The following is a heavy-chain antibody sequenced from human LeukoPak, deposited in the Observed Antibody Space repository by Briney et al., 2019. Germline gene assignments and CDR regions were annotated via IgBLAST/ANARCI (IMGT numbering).Heavy chain of an antibody. D-gene: IGHD2-21*02. CDR3: GGSDPQNCFDY. CDR2: IYYSGST. V-gene: IGHV4-59*01. J-gene: IGHJ4*02. CDR1: GGSISSYY. Sequence: SETLSLTCTVSGGSISSYYWSWIRQPPGKGLEWIGYIYYSGSTNYNPSLKSRVTISVDTSKNQFSLKLSSVTAADTAVYYCGGSDPQNCFDYWGQGTLVTVSS.